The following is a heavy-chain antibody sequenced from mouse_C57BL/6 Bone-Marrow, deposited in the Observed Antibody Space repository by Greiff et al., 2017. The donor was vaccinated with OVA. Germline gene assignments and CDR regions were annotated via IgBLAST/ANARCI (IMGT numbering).Heavy chain of an antibody. CDR1: GYSFTGYY. D-gene: IGHD2-1*01. CDR2: IKPSTGGT. Sequence: VQLQQSGPELVKPGASVKISCKASGYSFTGYYMNWVKQSPEKSLEWIGEIKPSTGGTTYNQKFKAKATLTVDKSSSTAYMQLKSLTSEDSAVYYCARSGGYCGNLFAYWGQGTLVTVSA. V-gene: IGHV1-42*01. J-gene: IGHJ3*01. CDR3: ARSGGYCGNLFAY.